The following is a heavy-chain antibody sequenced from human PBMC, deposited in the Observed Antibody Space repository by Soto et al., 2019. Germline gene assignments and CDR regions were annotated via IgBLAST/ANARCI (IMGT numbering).Heavy chain of an antibody. CDR1: GFTFSSYG. V-gene: IGHV3-30*18. J-gene: IGHJ4*02. CDR3: AKGGVLEWLLAPDY. Sequence: GGSLRLSCAASGFTFSSYGMHWVRQAPGKGLEWVAVISYDGSNKYYADSVKGRFTISRDNSKNTLYLQMNSLRAEDTAVYYCAKGGVLEWLLAPDYWGQGTLVTVSS. CDR2: ISYDGSNK. D-gene: IGHD3-3*01.